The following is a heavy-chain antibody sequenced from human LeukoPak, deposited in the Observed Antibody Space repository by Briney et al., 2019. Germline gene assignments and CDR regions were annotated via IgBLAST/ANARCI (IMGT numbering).Heavy chain of an antibody. CDR3: AKNEGPHDYGDY. V-gene: IGHV4-39*01. CDR2: IYYSGST. J-gene: IGHJ4*02. Sequence: SETLSLTCTVSGGSISSYYWGWIRQPPGKGLEWIGGIYYSGSTYYNPSLKSRVTISVDTSKNQFSLKLSSVTAADTAVYYCAKNEGPHDYGDYWGQGTLVTVSS. CDR1: GGSISSYY.